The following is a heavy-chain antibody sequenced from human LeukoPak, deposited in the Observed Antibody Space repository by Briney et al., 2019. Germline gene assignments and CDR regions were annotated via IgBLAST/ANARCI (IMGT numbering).Heavy chain of an antibody. CDR2: ISSSGSTI. J-gene: IGHJ6*03. D-gene: IGHD3-22*01. V-gene: IGHV3-48*03. Sequence: QPGGSLRLSCAASGFTFSSYEMNWVRQAPGKGLEWVSYISSSGSTIYYADSVKGRFTISRDNAKNSLYLQMNSLRAEDTAVYYCARVWGDSSGYYYDYYYYYMDVWGKGTTVTISS. CDR1: GFTFSSYE. CDR3: ARVWGDSSGYYYDYYYYYMDV.